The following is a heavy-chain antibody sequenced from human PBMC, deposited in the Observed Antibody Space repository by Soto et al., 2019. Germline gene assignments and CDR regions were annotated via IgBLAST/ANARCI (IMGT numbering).Heavy chain of an antibody. D-gene: IGHD2-15*01. CDR3: ARGISGGRHFDY. V-gene: IGHV4-4*02. Sequence: SETMALTCAVSGGSISSSNWWSWVRQPPGKGLEWIGEIYHSGSTNYNPSLKSRVTISVDKSKNQFSLKLSSVTAADTAVYYCARGISGGRHFDYWGQGTLVTVSS. CDR2: IYHSGST. J-gene: IGHJ4*02. CDR1: GGSISSSNW.